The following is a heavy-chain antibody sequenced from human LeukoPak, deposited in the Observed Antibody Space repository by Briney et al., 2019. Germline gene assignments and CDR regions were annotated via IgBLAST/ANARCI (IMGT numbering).Heavy chain of an antibody. CDR1: GGTFSSYA. CDR3: ARRDYCSSTSCYVGYGMDV. CDR2: IIPIFGTA. V-gene: IGHV1-69*13. D-gene: IGHD2-2*01. Sequence: SVKVSRKASGGTFSSYAISWVRQAPGQGLEWMGGIIPIFGTANYAQKFQGRVTITADESTSTAYMELSSLRSEDTAVYYCARRDYCSSTSCYVGYGMDVWGQGTTVTVSS. J-gene: IGHJ6*02.